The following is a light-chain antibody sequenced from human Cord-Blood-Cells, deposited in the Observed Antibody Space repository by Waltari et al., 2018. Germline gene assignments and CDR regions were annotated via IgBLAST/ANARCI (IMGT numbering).Light chain of an antibody. V-gene: IGLV2-14*03. CDR2: DVS. J-gene: IGLJ1*01. CDR3: SSYTSSSTLNYV. CDR1: SSDVGGYNY. Sequence: QSALTQPASVSGSPGQSITISFTGTSSDVGGYNYVSWYQQHPGKAPKLMIYDVSNRPSGVSTRFSGSKSGNTASLTISGLQAEDEADYYCSSYTSSSTLNYVFGTGTKVTVL.